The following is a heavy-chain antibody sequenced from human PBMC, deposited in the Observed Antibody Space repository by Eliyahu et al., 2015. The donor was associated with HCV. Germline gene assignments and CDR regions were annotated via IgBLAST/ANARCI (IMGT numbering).Heavy chain of an antibody. CDR1: GFTFSNAW. CDR3: AARGSFAF. Sequence: EVQLVESGGGLIKPGGSLRXSCVASGFTFSNAWMSWVRQAPGNGLEWVGRIKSKTDGGTTDYAASVKGRFTISRDDSKSTLYLRMSSLKIEDTAVYYCAARGSFAFWGQGVLVTVSS. V-gene: IGHV3-15*01. J-gene: IGHJ4*02. CDR2: IKSKTDGGTT. D-gene: IGHD3-10*01.